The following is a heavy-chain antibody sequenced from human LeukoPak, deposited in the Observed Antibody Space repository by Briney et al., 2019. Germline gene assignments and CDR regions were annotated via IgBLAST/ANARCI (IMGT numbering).Heavy chain of an antibody. D-gene: IGHD3-16*01. Sequence: KPSETLSLTCAVYGGSFSGYYWSWIRQPPGKGLEWIGEINHSGSTNYNPSLKSRVTMSVDTSKNQFSLKLSSVTAADTAVYYCAREGRGSHSGYWGQGILVTVSS. CDR3: AREGRGSHSGY. CDR1: GGSFSGYY. J-gene: IGHJ4*02. CDR2: INHSGST. V-gene: IGHV4-34*01.